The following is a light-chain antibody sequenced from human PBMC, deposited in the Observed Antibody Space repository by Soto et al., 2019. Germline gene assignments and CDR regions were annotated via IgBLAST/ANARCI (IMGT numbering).Light chain of an antibody. CDR1: SSDVGGYNY. CDR3: CSYSGTSTFVV. J-gene: IGLJ2*01. CDR2: DVN. V-gene: IGLV2-11*01. Sequence: QSVLTQPRSVSGSPGQSVTISCTGTSSDVGGYNYVSWYQHHPGKAPKLIIFDVNKRPSGVPDRFSGSKSGNTASLIISGLQAEDEADYNCCSYSGTSTFVVFGGGTKLTVL.